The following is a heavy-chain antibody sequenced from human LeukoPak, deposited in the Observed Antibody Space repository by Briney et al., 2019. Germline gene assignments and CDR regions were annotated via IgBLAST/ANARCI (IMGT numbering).Heavy chain of an antibody. D-gene: IGHD6-13*01. CDR1: GFTFSSYA. V-gene: IGHV3-23*01. CDR3: AKKKGEQQLSPWDY. J-gene: IGHJ4*02. Sequence: GGSLRLSCAASGFTFSSYAMSWVRQAPGKGLEWVSAISGSGGSTYYADSVKGRFTISRDKSKNTLYLQMNSLRAEDTAVYYCAKKKGEQQLSPWDYWGQGTLVTVSS. CDR2: ISGSGGST.